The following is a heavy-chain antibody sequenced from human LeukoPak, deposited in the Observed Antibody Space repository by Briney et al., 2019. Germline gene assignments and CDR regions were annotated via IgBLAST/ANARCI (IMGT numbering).Heavy chain of an antibody. CDR3: AKARGSTSSLSIDS. Sequence: RGSLRLSCAASGFNLSSYAMSWVRQAPGKGLEWVSAISGSDGSTYFADSVKGRFTISRDISKNTLSLQMNSLRAEDTAVYYCAKARGSTSSLSIDSWGQGTLVTVSS. D-gene: IGHD2-15*01. CDR1: GFNLSSYA. CDR2: ISGSDGST. V-gene: IGHV3-23*01. J-gene: IGHJ4*02.